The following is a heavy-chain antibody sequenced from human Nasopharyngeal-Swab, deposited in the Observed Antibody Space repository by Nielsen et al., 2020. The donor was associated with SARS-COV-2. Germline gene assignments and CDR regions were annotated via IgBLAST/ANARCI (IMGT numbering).Heavy chain of an antibody. CDR3: ARDFSGFPVSDYYYGMDV. Sequence: SETLSLTCTVSGGSISSYYWSWIRQPPGKGLEWIGYIYYSGSTNYNPSLKSRVTMSVDTSKNQFSLKLSSVTAADTAVYYCARDFSGFPVSDYYYGMDVWGQGTTVTVSS. CDR1: GGSISSYY. CDR2: IYYSGST. J-gene: IGHJ6*02. D-gene: IGHD3-10*01. V-gene: IGHV4-59*12.